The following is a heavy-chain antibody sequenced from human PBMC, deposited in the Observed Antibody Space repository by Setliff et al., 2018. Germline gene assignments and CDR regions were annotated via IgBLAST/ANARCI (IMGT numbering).Heavy chain of an antibody. CDR3: AKDSGYSGYGYFDY. Sequence: GGSLRLSCAVYGGSFSGYYWSWVRQAPGKGLEWVSVISGRGGSTYYADSVKGRFTISRDNSKNTLYLQMNSLRAEDTAVYYCAKDSGYSGYGYFDYWGQGTLVTVSS. V-gene: IGHV3-23*01. D-gene: IGHD5-12*01. CDR2: ISGRGGST. CDR1: GGSFSGYY. J-gene: IGHJ4*02.